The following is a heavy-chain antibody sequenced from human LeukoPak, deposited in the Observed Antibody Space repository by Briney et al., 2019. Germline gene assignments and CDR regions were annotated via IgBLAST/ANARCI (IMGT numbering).Heavy chain of an antibody. Sequence: GESLKISCKASGYSFTSTYWIGWVRQMPGKGLAWMGIIYPGDSDTKYSPSFQGQVTISADKSITTAYLQWSSLRASDTAMYYCARVRWGVDYWGQGTLVTVSS. CDR1: GYSFTSTYW. CDR2: IYPGDSDT. CDR3: ARVRWGVDY. J-gene: IGHJ4*02. D-gene: IGHD3-16*01. V-gene: IGHV5-51*01.